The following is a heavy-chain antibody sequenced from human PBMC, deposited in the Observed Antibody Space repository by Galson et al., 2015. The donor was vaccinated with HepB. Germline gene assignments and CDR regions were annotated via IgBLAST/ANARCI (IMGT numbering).Heavy chain of an antibody. CDR1: GFSLSTSGVG. CDR2: IYWDDDK. Sequence: PALVKPTQTLTLTCTFSGFSLSTSGVGVGWIRQPPGKALEWLALIYWDDDKRYSPSLKSRLTITKDTSKNQVVLTMTNMDPVDTATYYCAHSTWGYYDYIWGSYRWLPKMNWFDPWGQGTLVTVSS. D-gene: IGHD3-16*02. CDR3: AHSTWGYYDYIWGSYRWLPKMNWFDP. J-gene: IGHJ5*02. V-gene: IGHV2-5*02.